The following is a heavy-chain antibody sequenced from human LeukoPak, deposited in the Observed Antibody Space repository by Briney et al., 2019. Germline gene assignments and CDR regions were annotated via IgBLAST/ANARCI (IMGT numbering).Heavy chain of an antibody. J-gene: IGHJ4*02. CDR2: INHSGST. Sequence: SETLSLTCTVSGYSISSGYYWGWIRQPPGKGLEWIGEINHSGSTNYNPSLKSRVTISVDTSKNQFSLKLSSVTAADTAVYYCARRGYSYGYSGYFDYWGQGTLVTVSS. D-gene: IGHD5-18*01. CDR1: GYSISSGYY. V-gene: IGHV4-38-2*02. CDR3: ARRGYSYGYSGYFDY.